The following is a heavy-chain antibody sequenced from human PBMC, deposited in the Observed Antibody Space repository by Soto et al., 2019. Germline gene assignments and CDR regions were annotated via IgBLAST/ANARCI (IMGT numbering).Heavy chain of an antibody. J-gene: IGHJ4*02. CDR1: GFTFSSYS. D-gene: IGHD3-10*01. CDR2: FRTSGDGGTT. V-gene: IGHV3-23*01. Sequence: PVGSLRLSCAASGFTFSSYSMSWVRQAPGKGLEWVSDFRTSGDGGTTYYADSVKGRFTISRDNSKNMLFLQMNSLRAEDTAIYYCAKKVNSGPGSQYFDYWGQRTLVTVSS. CDR3: AKKVNSGPGSQYFDY.